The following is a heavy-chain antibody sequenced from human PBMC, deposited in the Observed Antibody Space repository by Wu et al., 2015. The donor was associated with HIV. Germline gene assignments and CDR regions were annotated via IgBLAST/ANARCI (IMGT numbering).Heavy chain of an antibody. Sequence: QVQLLQSGAEVKKPGASVKVSCRTSGYMFSVYYMNWVRQAPGQGLEWLGWISANSGATNYARKFQGRVTMTRDTSINTHYMELSSLSFDDTAVYYCARRGSNNYYYMDVWGKGPRSPSP. D-gene: IGHD3-10*01. J-gene: IGHJ6*03. CDR1: GYMFSVYY. CDR2: ISANSGAT. CDR3: ARRGSNNYYYMDV. V-gene: IGHV1-2*02.